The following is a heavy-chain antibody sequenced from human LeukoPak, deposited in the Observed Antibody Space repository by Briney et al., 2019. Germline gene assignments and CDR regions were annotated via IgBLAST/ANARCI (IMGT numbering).Heavy chain of an antibody. J-gene: IGHJ4*02. V-gene: IGHV1-8*03. D-gene: IGHD1-26*01. CDR3: ARWGIVGATGEDY. CDR1: GYTFTSSD. CDR2: MNPNSGNT. Sequence: ASVKVSCKASGYTFTSSDVNWVRQATGQGLEWMGWMNPNSGNTGYAQKFQGRVTITRNTSINTAYMELSSLRFEDTAVYYCARWGIVGATGEDYWGQGTLVTVSS.